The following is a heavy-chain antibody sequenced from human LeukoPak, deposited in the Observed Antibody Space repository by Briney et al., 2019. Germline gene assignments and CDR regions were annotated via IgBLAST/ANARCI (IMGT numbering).Heavy chain of an antibody. D-gene: IGHD3-16*01. V-gene: IGHV4-59*01. CDR2: IHYSGRA. CDR3: VRFGVNYDMDV. J-gene: IGHJ6*02. Sequence: PSETLSLTCSVSGGSISGYYWTWVRQPPGKGLEWIGQIHYSGRADYNPSLKSRITMSVDTSRNQISPKLSSVTAADTAIYYCVRFGVNYDMDVWGQGTTVTVFS. CDR1: GGSISGYY.